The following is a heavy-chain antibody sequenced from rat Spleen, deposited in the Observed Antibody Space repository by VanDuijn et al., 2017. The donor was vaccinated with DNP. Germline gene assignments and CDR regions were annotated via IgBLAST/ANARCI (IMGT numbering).Heavy chain of an antibody. CDR1: GFSFPNFA. CDR3: ARETMREVITTSSDY. Sequence: QVQLRESGPGLVQPSQTLSLTCTVSGFSFPNFAINWVRQPSGKGLEWMGIIGTGGTTEYNPILKSRLSISRDTSKSQVFLKMNSLQSEDTATYYCARETMREVITTSSDYWGQGVMVTVSS. CDR2: IGTGGTT. V-gene: IGHV2-43*01. J-gene: IGHJ2*01. D-gene: IGHD1-12*02.